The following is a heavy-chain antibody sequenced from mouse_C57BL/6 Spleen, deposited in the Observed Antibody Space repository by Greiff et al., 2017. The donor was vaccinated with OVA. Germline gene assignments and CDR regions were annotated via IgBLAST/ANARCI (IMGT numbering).Heavy chain of an antibody. D-gene: IGHD2-4*01. CDR3: ARWIYDYASDWYFDD. V-gene: IGHV7-3*01. Sequence: EVKVVESGGGLVQPGGSLSLSCAASGFTFTDYYMSWVRQPPGQGLEWLGFIRNKANGYTTEYSASVKGRFTISRDNSQSILYLQMNALRAEDSATYYCARWIYDYASDWYFDDWGTGTTVTVSS. CDR1: GFTFTDYY. CDR2: IRNKANGYTT. J-gene: IGHJ1*03.